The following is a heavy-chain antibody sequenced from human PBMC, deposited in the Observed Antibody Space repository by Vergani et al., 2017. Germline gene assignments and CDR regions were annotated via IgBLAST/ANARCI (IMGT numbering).Heavy chain of an antibody. Sequence: QLLESGGGLIQPGRALRLSCSASGFTFSSYAMHWVRQAPGKGLEWVAVISYDGSNKYYADSVKGRFTISRDNSKNTLYLQMNSLRAEDTAVYYCARDGYDILTGYYNLLDYWGQGTLVTVSS. D-gene: IGHD3-9*01. J-gene: IGHJ4*02. CDR1: GFTFSSYA. CDR3: ARDGYDILTGYYNLLDY. CDR2: ISYDGSNK. V-gene: IGHV3-30-3*01.